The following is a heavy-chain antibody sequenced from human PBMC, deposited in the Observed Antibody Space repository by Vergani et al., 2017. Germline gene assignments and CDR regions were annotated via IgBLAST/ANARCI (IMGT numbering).Heavy chain of an antibody. CDR1: GYTFVNHP. CDR3: ARSQMATNDFDL. V-gene: IGHV1-18*04. D-gene: IGHD5-24*01. Sequence: QAQLGQSDSEVKKPGDSVTLPCKTSGYTFVNHPITWVRQAPGQGLEWMGWISPYNHKTLYSQKVEVRVTMTSDTSSSTVFLELRRLTSDDTAIYYCARSQMATNDFDLWGRGTLVTVSS. CDR2: ISPYNHKT. J-gene: IGHJ4*02.